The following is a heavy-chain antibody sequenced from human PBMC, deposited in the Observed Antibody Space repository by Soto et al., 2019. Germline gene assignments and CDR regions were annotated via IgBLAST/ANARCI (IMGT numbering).Heavy chain of an antibody. J-gene: IGHJ4*02. CDR1: GSSISAYY. V-gene: IGHV4-59*01. CDR2: VYYTGST. CDR3: ARTRMIESWIDS. D-gene: IGHD3-16*01. Sequence: SETLSLTCNVSGSSISAYYWSWIRQPPGKGLEWIGYVYYTGSTLYNPSLKSRVTISVDMSKKEFSLRLSSVIAADTAVYYCARTRMIESWIDSWGQGTPVT.